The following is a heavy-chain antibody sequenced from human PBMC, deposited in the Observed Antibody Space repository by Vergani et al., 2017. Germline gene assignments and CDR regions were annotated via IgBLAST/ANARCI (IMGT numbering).Heavy chain of an antibody. CDR1: GGSISPYY. CDR2: IYTSEST. Sequence: QLQLQESGPGLVKPSETLSLTCTVSGGSISPYYWSWTRQPAGKGLEWIGRIYTSESTNYNPSLKSRVTMSGDTSKNQFSLKLSSVTAADTAVYYCAREYSSSVGFLAYWGQGTLVTVSS. V-gene: IGHV4-4*07. J-gene: IGHJ4*02. CDR3: AREYSSSVGFLAY. D-gene: IGHD6-6*01.